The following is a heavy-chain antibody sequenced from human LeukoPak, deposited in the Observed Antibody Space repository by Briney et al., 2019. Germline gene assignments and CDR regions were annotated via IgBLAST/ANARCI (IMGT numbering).Heavy chain of an antibody. CDR3: ARLDYGDYSYYFDY. CDR2: IYHSGST. V-gene: IGHV4-38-2*02. D-gene: IGHD4-17*01. Sequence: PSETLSLTCTVSGYSISSGYYWGWIRQPPGKGLEWIGSIYHSGSTYYNPSLKSRVIISVDTSKNQFSLKLSSVTAADTAVYYCARLDYGDYSYYFDYWGQGTLVTVSS. CDR1: GYSISSGYY. J-gene: IGHJ4*02.